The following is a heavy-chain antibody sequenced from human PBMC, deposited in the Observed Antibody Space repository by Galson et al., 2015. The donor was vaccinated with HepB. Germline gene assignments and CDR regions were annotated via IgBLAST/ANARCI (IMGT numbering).Heavy chain of an antibody. V-gene: IGHV3-48*02. Sequence: SLRLSCAASGFTFSSYTMNWVRQAPGKGLESVSYISSTGTTMYYADSAKGRFTISRDNAQNSLYLQMNSLRDEDTAVYYCARVYFGSGSSSAYWYFDRWGRGALFTVSS. CDR2: ISSTGTTM. D-gene: IGHD3-10*01. CDR1: GFTFSSYT. J-gene: IGHJ2*01. CDR3: ARVYFGSGSSSAYWYFDR.